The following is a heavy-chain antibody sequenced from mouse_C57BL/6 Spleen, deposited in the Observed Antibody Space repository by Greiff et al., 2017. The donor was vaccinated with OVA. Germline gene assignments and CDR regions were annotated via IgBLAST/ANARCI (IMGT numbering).Heavy chain of an antibody. V-gene: IGHV1-64*01. CDR2: IHPNSGST. J-gene: IGHJ4*01. Sequence: VQLQQPGAELVKPGASVKLSCKASGYTFTSYWMHWVKQRPGQGLEWIGMIHPNSGSTNYNEKFKSKATLTVDKSSSTAYMQLSSLTSEDSAVYYCARSTMITTSAMDYWGQGTSVTVSS. D-gene: IGHD2-4*01. CDR3: ARSTMITTSAMDY. CDR1: GYTFTSYW.